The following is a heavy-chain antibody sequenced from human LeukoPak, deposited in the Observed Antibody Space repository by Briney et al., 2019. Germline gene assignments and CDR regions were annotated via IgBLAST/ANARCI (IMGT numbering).Heavy chain of an antibody. CDR1: GSTFRNHA. D-gene: IGHD3-10*01. J-gene: IGHJ6*03. CDR2: ISHDGTND. Sequence: PGKSLRLSCAASGSTFRNHAIHWVRQAPGKGLEWVTVISHDGTNDYYRDSVKGRFTISRDNSKNTVLLQMNSLSPDDTAVYYCVGSPTSYYMDVWGKGTTVTVSS. CDR3: VGSPTSYYMDV. V-gene: IGHV3-30*04.